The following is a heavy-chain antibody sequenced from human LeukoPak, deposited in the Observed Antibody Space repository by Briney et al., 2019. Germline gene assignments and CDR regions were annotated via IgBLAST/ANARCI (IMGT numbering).Heavy chain of an antibody. CDR2: IYTRGST. CDR1: GGSISDGY. J-gene: IGHJ5*02. V-gene: IGHV4-4*09. Sequence: ETLSLTCTVSGGSISDGYWGWIRQPPGKGLEWIGYIYTRGSTNYNPSLRSRVTLSVDTSKNQFSLKLSSVTAADTAVYYCARSTSNRFDPWGQGTLVTVSS. CDR3: ARSTSNRFDP.